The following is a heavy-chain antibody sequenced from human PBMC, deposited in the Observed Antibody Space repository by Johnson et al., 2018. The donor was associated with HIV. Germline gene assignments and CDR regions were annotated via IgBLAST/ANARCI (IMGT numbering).Heavy chain of an antibody. CDR2: ISYDGSNK. J-gene: IGHJ3*02. CDR3: ARGPLVGATSFGYDFAVDI. V-gene: IGHV3-30-3*01. CDR1: GFTFSSYA. Sequence: QMQLAESGGGVARPGGSLRLSCAASGFTFSSYAMHWVRQAPGKGLEWVAVISYDGSNKYYVDSVKGRFTISRDNSKNTLYLQMNSLRAEDTAIYYCARGPLVGATSFGYDFAVDIWGLGTMVTVSS. D-gene: IGHD1-26*01.